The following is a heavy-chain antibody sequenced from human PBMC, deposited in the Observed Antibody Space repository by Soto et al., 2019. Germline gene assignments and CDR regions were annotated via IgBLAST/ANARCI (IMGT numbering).Heavy chain of an antibody. Sequence: ASVRVSCNASGYTFTSCGISCLRQDPGQGLEWMGWISAYNGNTNYAQKLQGRVTMTTDTSTSTAYMELRSLRSDDTAVYYYARGDILTGGLEPWGQGTLVTVSS. V-gene: IGHV1-18*01. CDR1: GYTFTSCG. J-gene: IGHJ5*02. CDR2: ISAYNGNT. CDR3: ARGDILTGGLEP. D-gene: IGHD3-9*01.